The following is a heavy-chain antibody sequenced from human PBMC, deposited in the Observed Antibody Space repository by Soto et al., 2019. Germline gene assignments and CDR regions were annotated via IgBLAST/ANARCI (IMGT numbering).Heavy chain of an antibody. D-gene: IGHD6-6*01. J-gene: IGHJ6*03. V-gene: IGHV5-51*01. Sequence: GESLKISCKGSGYSSTSYWIGWVRQMPGKGLEWMGIIYPGDSDTRYSPSFQGQVTISADKSISTAYLQWSSLKASDTAMYYCARGDRIAARYWNYYYYYMDVWGKGTTVTVSS. CDR1: GYSSTSYW. CDR3: ARGDRIAARYWNYYYYYMDV. CDR2: IYPGDSDT.